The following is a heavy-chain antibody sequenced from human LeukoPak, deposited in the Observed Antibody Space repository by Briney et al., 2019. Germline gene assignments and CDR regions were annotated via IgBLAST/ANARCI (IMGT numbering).Heavy chain of an antibody. J-gene: IGHJ4*02. CDR3: AKDRAVAGILDY. CDR1: GFTFSSYA. V-gene: IGHV3-23*01. CDR2: ISGSGGST. D-gene: IGHD6-19*01. Sequence: GGSLRLSCAASGFTFSSYAMSWVRQAPGKGLEWVSAISGSGGSTYYAASVKGRFTISRDNSKNTLYLQMNSLRAEDTAVYYCAKDRAVAGILDYWGQGTLVTVSS.